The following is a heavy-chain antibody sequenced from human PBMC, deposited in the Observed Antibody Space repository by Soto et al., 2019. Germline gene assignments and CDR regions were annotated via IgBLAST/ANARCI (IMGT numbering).Heavy chain of an antibody. CDR1: GGSISSSSYY. J-gene: IGHJ4*02. D-gene: IGHD6-19*01. CDR3: ARFYSSGSFDY. CDR2: IYYSGST. Sequence: LSLTCPVSGGSISSSSYYWGWIRKPPGKGLEWIGSIYYSGSTYYNPSLKSRVTISVDTSKNQFSLKLSSVTAADTAVHYCARFYSSGSFDYWGQGTLVTVSS. V-gene: IGHV4-39*01.